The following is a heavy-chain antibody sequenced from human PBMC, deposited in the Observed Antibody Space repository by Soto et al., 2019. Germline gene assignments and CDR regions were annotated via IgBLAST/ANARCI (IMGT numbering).Heavy chain of an antibody. Sequence: QVQLQESGPGLVKPSGTLSLTCAVSGGSFSSSTWWSWVRQPPGKGLEWIAEIYHSGSTNYNPSLTSRVTISVDKSQNQYSRKLSSVTAADTAVYYCARAVWFSLDYWGEGTLVTVSS. CDR2: IYHSGST. J-gene: IGHJ4*02. CDR1: GGSFSSSTW. CDR3: ARAVWFSLDY. V-gene: IGHV4-4*02. D-gene: IGHD3-10*01.